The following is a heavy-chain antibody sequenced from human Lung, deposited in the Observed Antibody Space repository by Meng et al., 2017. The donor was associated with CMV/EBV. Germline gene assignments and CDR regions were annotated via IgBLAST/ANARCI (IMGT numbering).Heavy chain of an antibody. J-gene: IGHJ4*02. CDR1: GFTVSSNY. Sequence: LTXXASGFTVSSNYMSWVRQAPGKGLEWVSVIYSGGSTYYADSVKGRFTISRDNSKNTLYLQMNSLRAEDTAVYYCARGRGSSWYVFVYWGQGTLVTVSS. V-gene: IGHV3-53*01. CDR3: ARGRGSSWYVFVY. D-gene: IGHD6-13*01. CDR2: IYSGGST.